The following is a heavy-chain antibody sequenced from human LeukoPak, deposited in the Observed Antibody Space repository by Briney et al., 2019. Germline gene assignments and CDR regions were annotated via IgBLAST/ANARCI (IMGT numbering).Heavy chain of an antibody. CDR2: INSDGTTT. V-gene: IGHV3-74*01. D-gene: IGHD5-12*01. J-gene: IGHJ4*02. CDR1: GFTFSNYW. CDR3: ASYLYNGYRLGY. Sequence: PGGSLRLSCVASGFTFSNYWMHWVRQAPGKGPVWVSRINSDGTTTLYADSVKGRFTISRDNAKNTLYLQMDSLRAEDTAVYYCASYLYNGYRLGYWGQGTLVTVSS.